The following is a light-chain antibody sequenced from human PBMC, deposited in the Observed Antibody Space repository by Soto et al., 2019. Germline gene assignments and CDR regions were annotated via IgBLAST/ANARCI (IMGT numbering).Light chain of an antibody. V-gene: IGLV2-11*02. J-gene: IGLJ2*01. CDR2: DVT. CDR3: CSFAGTSPPLL. CDR1: NSDVGGYVH. Sequence: QSVLTQPRSASGTPGQSVTISCTGTNSDVGGYVHVSWYQQHPGTAPQLMIYDVTKRPSGIPGRFSGSKSGSTASLTISGRQAEDEGDYCCCSFAGTSPPLLFGGGTKLTVL.